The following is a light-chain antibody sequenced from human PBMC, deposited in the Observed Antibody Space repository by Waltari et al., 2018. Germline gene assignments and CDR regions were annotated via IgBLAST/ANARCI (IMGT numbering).Light chain of an antibody. J-gene: IGLJ2*01. Sequence: QSALTQPPSVSGSPGQSVPISCTGPSSHVGVYNYVSWYQQHPGKAPKLMIYDVSKRPSGVPDRFSGSKSGNTASLTISGLQTEDEADYYCCSFAGSHTYVVFGGGTKLTVL. CDR2: DVS. V-gene: IGLV2-11*02. CDR1: SSHVGVYNY. CDR3: CSFAGSHTYVV.